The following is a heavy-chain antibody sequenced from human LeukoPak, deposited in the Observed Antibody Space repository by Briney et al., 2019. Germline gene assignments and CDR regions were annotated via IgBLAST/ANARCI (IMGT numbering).Heavy chain of an antibody. CDR2: IYHSVST. CDR3: ASRLRGLLLGEYHYFDY. V-gene: IGHV4-38-2*02. D-gene: IGHD3-22*01. CDR1: GYSISSGYN. J-gene: IGHJ4*02. Sequence: SETLSLTCTVSGYSISSGYNWGWIRQPPGEGLEWIGSIYHSVSTYYNPSLKSRVTISVDTSKNQFSLKLSSVTAADTAVYYCASRLRGLLLGEYHYFDYWGQGTLVTVSS.